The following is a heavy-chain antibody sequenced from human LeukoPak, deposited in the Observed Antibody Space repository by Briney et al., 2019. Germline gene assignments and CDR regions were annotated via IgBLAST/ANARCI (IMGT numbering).Heavy chain of an antibody. Sequence: SETLSLTCIASGGAISSYYWSWIRQPPGKTLEWIGYVYYSGNTNYSPSLKSRLTISIDTSKNQFSLKLSSVTAADTAVYYCARAGNGHFDYWGQGTLVTVSS. D-gene: IGHD2-8*01. CDR2: VYYSGNT. V-gene: IGHV4-59*01. J-gene: IGHJ4*02. CDR3: ARAGNGHFDY. CDR1: GGAISSYY.